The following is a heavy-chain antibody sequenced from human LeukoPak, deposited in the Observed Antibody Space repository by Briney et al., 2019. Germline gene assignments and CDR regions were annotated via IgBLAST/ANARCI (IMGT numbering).Heavy chain of an antibody. CDR3: ARGAALYYFDW. Sequence: SETLSLTCTVSGASISSGGYYWSWIRQPAGKGLEWIERMYTSGITNYNPSLESRVTISLDMSENQFSLNLSSVTAADTAVYYCARGAALYYFDWWGQGTLVTVSS. D-gene: IGHD6-6*01. V-gene: IGHV4-61*02. CDR1: GASISSGGYY. J-gene: IGHJ4*02. CDR2: MYTSGIT.